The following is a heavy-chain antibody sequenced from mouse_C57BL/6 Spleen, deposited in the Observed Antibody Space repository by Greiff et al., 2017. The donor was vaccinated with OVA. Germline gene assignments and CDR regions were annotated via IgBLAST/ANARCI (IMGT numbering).Heavy chain of an antibody. V-gene: IGHV5-17*01. CDR3: ASHYYGNYQGFAY. CDR2: ISSGSSTI. D-gene: IGHD2-1*01. J-gene: IGHJ3*01. CDR1: GFTFSDYG. Sequence: EVQGVESGGGLVKPGGSLKLSCAASGFTFSDYGMHWVRQAPEKGLEWVAYISSGSSTIYYADTVKGRFTISRDNAKNTLFLQMTSLRSEDTAMYYCASHYYGNYQGFAYWGQGTLVTVSA.